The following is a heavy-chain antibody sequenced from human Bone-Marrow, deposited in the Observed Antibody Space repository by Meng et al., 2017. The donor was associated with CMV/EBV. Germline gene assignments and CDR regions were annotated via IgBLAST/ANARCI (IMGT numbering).Heavy chain of an antibody. CDR2: ISSSGSTI. CDR3: ARSIPLVNV. CDR1: GGSISSYY. V-gene: IGHV3-11*04. J-gene: IGHJ6*02. Sequence: LSLTCTVSGGSISSYYWSWIRQPPGKGLEWVSYISSSGSTIYYADSVKGRFTISRDNAKNSLYLQMNSLRAEDTAVYYCARSIPLVNVWGQGTTVTVSS. D-gene: IGHD1-26*01.